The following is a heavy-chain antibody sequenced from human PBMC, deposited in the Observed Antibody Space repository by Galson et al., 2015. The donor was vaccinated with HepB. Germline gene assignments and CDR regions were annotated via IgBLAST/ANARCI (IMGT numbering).Heavy chain of an antibody. CDR3: ARVGGIAAAGTENWFDP. CDR2: IIPIFGTA. Sequence: SVKVSCKASGGTFSSYAISWVRQAPGQGLEWMGGIIPIFGTANYAQKFQGRVTITADESTSTAYMELSSLRSEDTAVYYCARVGGIAAAGTENWFDPWGQGTLVTVSS. V-gene: IGHV1-69*13. CDR1: GGTFSSYA. J-gene: IGHJ5*02. D-gene: IGHD6-13*01.